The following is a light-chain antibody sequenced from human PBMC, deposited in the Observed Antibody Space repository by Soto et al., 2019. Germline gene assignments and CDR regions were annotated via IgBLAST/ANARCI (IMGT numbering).Light chain of an antibody. Sequence: DIQMTQSPSSLSASVGDRVTITCRASRRIGSYLAWYQQKPGQPPKLLIYWASTRKSGVPDRFSGSGSGTDFALTITSLQAEDVAVYYCQQFYSSPITFGQGTRLEIK. CDR2: WAS. CDR1: RRIGSY. CDR3: QQFYSSPIT. V-gene: IGKV4-1*01. J-gene: IGKJ5*01.